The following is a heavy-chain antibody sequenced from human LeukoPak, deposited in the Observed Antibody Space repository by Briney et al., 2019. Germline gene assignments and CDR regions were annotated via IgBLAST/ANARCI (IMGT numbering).Heavy chain of an antibody. Sequence: GGSLRLSCAASGFTFSSYAMSWVRQAPGKGLEWVSHISTSSSTIYYADSVKGRFTISRDNAKNSLYLQMNSLRAEDTAVYYCARTIAEAARFDYWGQGTLVTVSS. CDR3: ARTIAEAARFDY. J-gene: IGHJ4*02. CDR1: GFTFSSYA. D-gene: IGHD6-13*01. CDR2: ISTSSSTI. V-gene: IGHV3-48*01.